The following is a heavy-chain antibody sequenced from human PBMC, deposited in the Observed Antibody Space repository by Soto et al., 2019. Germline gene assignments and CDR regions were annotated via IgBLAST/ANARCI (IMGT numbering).Heavy chain of an antibody. D-gene: IGHD3-22*01. CDR3: TTKNPLDSSGYYSDY. CDR2: IKSKTDGGTT. CDR1: GFTFSNAW. Sequence: EVQLVESGGGLVKPGGSLRLSCAASGFTFSNAWMNWVRQAPGKGLEWVGRIKSKTDGGTTDYAAPVKGRFTISRDDSKNTLYLQMNSLKTEDTAVYYCTTKNPLDSSGYYSDYWGQGTLVTVSS. V-gene: IGHV3-15*07. J-gene: IGHJ4*02.